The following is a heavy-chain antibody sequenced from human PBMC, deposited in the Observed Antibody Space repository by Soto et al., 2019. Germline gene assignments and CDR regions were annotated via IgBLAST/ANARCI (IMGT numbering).Heavy chain of an antibody. V-gene: IGHV3-30*03. CDR2: ISYDGSNN. CDR1: GFTFSSYG. CDR3: ARRGWDAFDI. J-gene: IGHJ3*02. Sequence: QVQLVESGGGVVQPGRSLRLSCAASGFTFSSYGMHWVRQAPGKGLEWVAVISYDGSNNYYADSVKGRFTISRDNSKNTLYLQMNSLRAEETAVYYCARRGWDAFDIWGHGTMVTVSS.